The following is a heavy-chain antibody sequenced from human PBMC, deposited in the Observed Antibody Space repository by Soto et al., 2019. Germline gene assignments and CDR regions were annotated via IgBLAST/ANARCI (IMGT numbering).Heavy chain of an antibody. D-gene: IGHD5-18*01. CDR1: GFTFSSYA. CDR2: ISGSGGST. V-gene: IGHV3-23*01. CDR3: AKDSAYSYGSYNWFDP. Sequence: GGSLRLSCAASGFTFSSYAMSWVRQAPGKGLEWVSAISGSGGSTYYADSVKGRFTISRDNSKNTLYLQMNSLRAEDTAVYYCAKDSAYSYGSYNWFDPWGQGTLVTVSS. J-gene: IGHJ5*02.